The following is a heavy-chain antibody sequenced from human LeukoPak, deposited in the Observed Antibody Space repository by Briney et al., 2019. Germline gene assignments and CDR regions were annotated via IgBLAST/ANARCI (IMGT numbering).Heavy chain of an antibody. J-gene: IGHJ2*01. Sequence: ASVKVSCKASGYTFTSYGISWVRQAPGQGLEWMGWISAYNGNTNYVQKLQGRVTMTTDTSTSTAYMELRSLRSDDTAVYYCARVAGWLQLSNWYFDLWGRGTLVTVSS. CDR1: GYTFTSYG. V-gene: IGHV1-18*01. CDR2: ISAYNGNT. CDR3: ARVAGWLQLSNWYFDL. D-gene: IGHD5-24*01.